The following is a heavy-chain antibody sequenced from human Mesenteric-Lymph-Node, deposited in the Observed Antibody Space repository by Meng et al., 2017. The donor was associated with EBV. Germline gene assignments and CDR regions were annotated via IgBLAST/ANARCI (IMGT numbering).Heavy chain of an antibody. CDR3: AGSGSYSSFDY. CDR1: GGSISSNSW. D-gene: IGHD3-10*01. Sequence: QAPLEESGPGLVKPSGTLSLTCAVSGGSISSNSWWSWVRQPPGKGLEWIGQINHSGSTNYNPSHKSRVTISVDKSKNQFSLKLSSVTAADTAVYYCAGSGSYSSFDYWGQGILVTVSS. CDR2: INHSGST. V-gene: IGHV4-4*02. J-gene: IGHJ4*02.